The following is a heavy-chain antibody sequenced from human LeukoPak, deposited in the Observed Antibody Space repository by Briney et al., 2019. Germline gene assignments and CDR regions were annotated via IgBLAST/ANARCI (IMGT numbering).Heavy chain of an antibody. V-gene: IGHV3-74*01. CDR2: INTDGITT. CDR3: VRQYSVVAVAVEP. CDR1: GFTFSSYG. D-gene: IGHD5/OR15-5a*01. J-gene: IGHJ5*02. Sequence: PGRSLRLSCAASGFTFSSYGMHWVRQAPGKGLVWVSRINTDGITTNYADSVKGRFTISRDNAKNTLYLQMNSLKPEDTAIYYCVRQYSVVAVAVEPWGQGTLVTVSS.